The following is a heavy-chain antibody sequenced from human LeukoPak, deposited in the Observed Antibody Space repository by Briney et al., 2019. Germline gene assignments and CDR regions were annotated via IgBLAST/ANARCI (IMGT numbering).Heavy chain of an antibody. CDR1: GGSFSGYY. D-gene: IGHD6-13*01. CDR2: INHSGST. J-gene: IGHJ4*02. V-gene: IGHV4-34*01. Sequence: SETLSLTCAVYGGSFSGYYWSWIRQPPGKGLEWIGEINHSGSTNYNPSHKSRVTISVDTSKNQFSLKLSSVTAADTAVYYCARDKWAAAGTFDYWGQGTLVTVSS. CDR3: ARDKWAAAGTFDY.